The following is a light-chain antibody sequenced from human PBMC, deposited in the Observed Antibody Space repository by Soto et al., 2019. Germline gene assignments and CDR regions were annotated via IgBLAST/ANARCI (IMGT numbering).Light chain of an antibody. CDR3: QVWHSGVDWV. J-gene: IGLJ2*01. CDR1: NIGSKS. Sequence: SYELTQPPSVSVAPGQTARITCGGNNIGSKSVHWYQQKPGQAPVLVVYDDNERPSGIPERFSGSDSGNTATLTISRVEAGDEADYYCQVWHSGVDWVFGGGTKLTVL. V-gene: IGLV3-21*02. CDR2: DDN.